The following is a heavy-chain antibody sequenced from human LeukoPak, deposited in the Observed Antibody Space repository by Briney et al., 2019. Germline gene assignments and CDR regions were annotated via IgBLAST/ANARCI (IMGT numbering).Heavy chain of an antibody. D-gene: IGHD5-12*01. Sequence: SQTLSLTCAISGDSDSSGSAAWNWIRQSPARGLEWLGRTYYRSKWYNDYAISLKGRITINPDTSKNQFSLHLNSVTPEDTAVYYCARGGYDFDSWGQGTLVTVSS. CDR1: GDSDSSGSAA. CDR3: ARGGYDFDS. J-gene: IGHJ4*02. V-gene: IGHV6-1*01. CDR2: TYYRSKWYN.